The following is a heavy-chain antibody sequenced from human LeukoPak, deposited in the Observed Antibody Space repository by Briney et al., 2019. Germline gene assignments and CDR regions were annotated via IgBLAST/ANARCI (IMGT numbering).Heavy chain of an antibody. Sequence: ASVKVSCKASGYTFTSYYMHWVRQAPGQGLEWMGWINPNSGGTNYAQKFQGRVTMTRDTSISTAYMELSRLRSDDTAVYYCARARDDYTTADYWGQGTLVTVSS. V-gene: IGHV1-2*02. CDR2: INPNSGGT. D-gene: IGHD4-11*01. CDR1: GYTFTSYY. CDR3: ARARDDYTTADY. J-gene: IGHJ4*02.